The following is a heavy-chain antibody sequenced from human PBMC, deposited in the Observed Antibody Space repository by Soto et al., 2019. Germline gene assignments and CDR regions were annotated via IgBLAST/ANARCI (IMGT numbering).Heavy chain of an antibody. CDR2: VYPSDSDT. CDR1: GYNFAGYW. Sequence: GESLKISCKGSGYNFAGYWIAWVRRMPGKGLELMGIVYPSDSDTRYRPSFQGQVTISADKSISSAYLLWSSLRASDTAMYYCARGGVSTRTFDYWGQGTPVTVSS. D-gene: IGHD1-1*01. V-gene: IGHV5-51*01. J-gene: IGHJ4*02. CDR3: ARGGVSTRTFDY.